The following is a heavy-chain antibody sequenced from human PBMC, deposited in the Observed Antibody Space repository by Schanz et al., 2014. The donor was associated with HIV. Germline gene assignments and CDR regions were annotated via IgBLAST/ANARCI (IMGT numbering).Heavy chain of an antibody. CDR2: ISGYNGNK. V-gene: IGHV1-18*01. D-gene: IGHD6-19*01. CDR1: GYTFKSFG. CDR3: ARDREGSGWYRKFYYGMDV. J-gene: IGHJ6*02. Sequence: QVQLVQSGAEVKRPGASVKVSCKASGYTFKSFGVTWVRQVPGQRPEWMGWISGYNGNKKFAQKFQGRVTMTRDTSTRTAYMELRSLTSDDTAVYYCARDREGSGWYRKFYYGMDVWGQGTTVIVSS.